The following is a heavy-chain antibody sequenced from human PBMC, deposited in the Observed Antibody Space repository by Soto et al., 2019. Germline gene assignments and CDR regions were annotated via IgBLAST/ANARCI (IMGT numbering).Heavy chain of an antibody. CDR3: VRVDNYVTPTPQDV. CDR2: ISPYTGNT. CDR1: GYIFVNYG. Sequence: QVQLVQSGDEVKKPGASVKVSCKASGYIFVNYGIAWVRQAPGQGLEWMGWISPYTGNTHSATKVQGRLTMTTDTTTSTAYMALGSLTSDDTAVYYCVRVDNYVTPTPQDVWGQGTTVTVSS. V-gene: IGHV1-18*01. J-gene: IGHJ6*02. D-gene: IGHD3-16*01.